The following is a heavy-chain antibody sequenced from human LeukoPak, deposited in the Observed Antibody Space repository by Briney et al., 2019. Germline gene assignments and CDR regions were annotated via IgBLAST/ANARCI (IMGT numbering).Heavy chain of an antibody. CDR3: ARSLGAAGSSQIDY. Sequence: SETLSLTCTVSGGSISGYYWSWIRQPPGKGLEWIGYIYYSGSTNYNPSLKSRVTISVDMSKNQFSLNLSSVTAADTAVYYCARSLGAAGSSQIDYWGQGTLVTVSS. CDR1: GGSISGYY. CDR2: IYYSGST. D-gene: IGHD6-13*01. J-gene: IGHJ4*02. V-gene: IGHV4-59*08.